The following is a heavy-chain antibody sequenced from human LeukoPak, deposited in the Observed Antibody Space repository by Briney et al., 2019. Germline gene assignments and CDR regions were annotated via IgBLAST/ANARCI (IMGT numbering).Heavy chain of an antibody. CDR2: IRSAQYGGTT. J-gene: IGHJ4*02. CDR1: GFTFGDSA. CDR3: TREVGTMSPY. D-gene: IGHD3-10*02. V-gene: IGHV3-49*04. Sequence: GGSLRLSCTTSGFTFGDSAMSWVRQAPGKGLEWLGFIRSAQYGGTTEYVASVRGRFTISRDDSKSIAYLQMNSLKSEDTAVYYCTREVGTMSPYWGQGTLVTVSS.